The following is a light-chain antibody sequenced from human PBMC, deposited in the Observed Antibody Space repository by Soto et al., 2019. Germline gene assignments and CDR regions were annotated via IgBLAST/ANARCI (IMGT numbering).Light chain of an antibody. CDR1: QSVSSN. CDR2: GIS. Sequence: EIVLTQSPGTLSLSPGERATLSCRASQSVSSNLAWYQQKPGQAPRLLMYGISRRATGIPDRFSGSGSGTDFTLTITRLEPEDFAVYYCQQYVTSSPRTFGQGTKWIS. V-gene: IGKV3-20*01. CDR3: QQYVTSSPRT. J-gene: IGKJ1*01.